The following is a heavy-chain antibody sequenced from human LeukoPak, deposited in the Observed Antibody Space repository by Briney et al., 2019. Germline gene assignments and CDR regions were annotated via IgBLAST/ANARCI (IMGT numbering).Heavy chain of an antibody. V-gene: IGHV3-7*01. CDR3: ARERGDPMGRGVIIKHKYSYYMDV. D-gene: IGHD3-10*01. CDR1: GFTFNSYW. CDR2: IKEDGSEK. J-gene: IGHJ6*03. Sequence: GGSLRLSCAASGFTFNSYWMSWVRQAPGKGLEWVANIKEDGSEKYYVDSVKGRFTISRDNAKSSLYLQMNSLRAEDTAVYYCARERGDPMGRGVIIKHKYSYYMDVWGKGTTVTVSS.